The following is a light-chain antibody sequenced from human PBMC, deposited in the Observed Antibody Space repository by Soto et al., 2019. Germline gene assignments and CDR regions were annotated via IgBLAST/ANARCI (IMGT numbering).Light chain of an antibody. Sequence: EIVLTQSPGTLSLSPGERATLSCRASQSVSSSYLAWYQQKPGQAPRLLTYGASSRATGIPDRFSGSGSGTGFTLTISRLEPEDFAVYYCQQSYSTPPYTFGQGTKLEIK. J-gene: IGKJ2*01. V-gene: IGKV3-20*01. CDR3: QQSYSTPPYT. CDR2: GAS. CDR1: QSVSSSY.